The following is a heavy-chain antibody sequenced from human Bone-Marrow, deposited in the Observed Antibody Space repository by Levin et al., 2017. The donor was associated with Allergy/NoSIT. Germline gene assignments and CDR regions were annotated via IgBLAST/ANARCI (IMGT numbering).Heavy chain of an antibody. CDR3: ARDGEQWLVGGAFDI. CDR1: GFTFSSYG. D-gene: IGHD6-19*01. J-gene: IGHJ3*02. V-gene: IGHV3-33*01. Sequence: GESLKISCAASGFTFSSYGMHWVRQAPGKGLEWVAVIWYDGSNKYYADSVTGRFTISRDNSKNTLYLQMNSLRAEDTAVYYCARDGEQWLVGGAFDIWGQGTMVTVSS. CDR2: IWYDGSNK.